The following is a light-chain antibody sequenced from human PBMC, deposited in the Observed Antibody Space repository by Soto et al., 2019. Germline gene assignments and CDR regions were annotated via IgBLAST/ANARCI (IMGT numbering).Light chain of an antibody. CDR1: QSVSSSY. CDR3: QQYGSSPLT. J-gene: IGKJ4*01. V-gene: IGKV3-20*01. Sequence: EIVLTQSPGTLSLSPGERATLSCRASQSVSSSYLAWYQKKPGQAPMLLIYGASSRATGIPDRFSGSGSGTDFTLTISRLEPEDFAVYYCQQYGSSPLTFGGGTKVEIK. CDR2: GAS.